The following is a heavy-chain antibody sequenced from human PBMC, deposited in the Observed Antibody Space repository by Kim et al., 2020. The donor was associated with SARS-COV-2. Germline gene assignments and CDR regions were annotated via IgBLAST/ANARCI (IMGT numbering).Heavy chain of an antibody. Sequence: SETLSLTCTVSGGSISSSSYYWGWIRQPPGKGLEWIGSIYYSGSTYYNPSLKSRVTISVDTSKNQFSLKLSSVTAADTAVYYCARLGDYVWGSYRYFDYWGQGTLVTVSS. CDR1: GGSISSSSYY. CDR2: IYYSGST. V-gene: IGHV4-39*01. D-gene: IGHD3-16*02. CDR3: ARLGDYVWGSYRYFDY. J-gene: IGHJ4*02.